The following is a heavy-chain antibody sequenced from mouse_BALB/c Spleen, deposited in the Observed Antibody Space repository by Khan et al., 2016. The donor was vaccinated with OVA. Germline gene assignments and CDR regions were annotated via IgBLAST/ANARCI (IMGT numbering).Heavy chain of an antibody. CDR3: ARLTHY. V-gene: IGHV1S137*01. CDR1: GYTFTDYA. Sequence: QVQLKESGPEVVRPGVSVKLSCKGSGYTFTDYAMHWVKQSPAKRLEWIGVISTDNGNTNYNQKFKGKATMTVDRSSSTAYMELARLTSDDSAIYFCARLTHYWGQGTLVTVSA. CDR2: ISTDNGNT. J-gene: IGHJ3*01.